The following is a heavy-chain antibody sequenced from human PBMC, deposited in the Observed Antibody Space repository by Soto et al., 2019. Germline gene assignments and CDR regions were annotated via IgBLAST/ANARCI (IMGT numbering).Heavy chain of an antibody. CDR1: GFTFSSYW. CDR2: INRDGSST. J-gene: IGHJ3*02. D-gene: IGHD6-19*01. Sequence: PGGSLRLSCAASGFTFSSYWMHWVRQAPGKGLVWVSRINRDGSSTSYADSVKGRFTISRDNAKNTLYLQMNSLRAEDTAVYYCARVASSGWYGDAFDIWGQGTMVTVSS. CDR3: ARVASSGWYGDAFDI. V-gene: IGHV3-74*01.